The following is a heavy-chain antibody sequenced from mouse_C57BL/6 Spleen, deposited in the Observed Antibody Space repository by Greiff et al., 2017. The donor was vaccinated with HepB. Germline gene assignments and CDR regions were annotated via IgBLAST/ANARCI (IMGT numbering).Heavy chain of an antibody. CDR3: ARVYGYDYAMDY. Sequence: QVQLQQPGAELVRPGSSVKLSCKASGYTFTSYWMHWVKQRPIQGLEWIGNIDPSDSETHYNQKFKDKATLTVDKSSSTAYMQLSSLTSEDSAVYYCARVYGYDYAMDYWGQGTSVTVSS. D-gene: IGHD2-2*01. V-gene: IGHV1-52*01. J-gene: IGHJ4*01. CDR2: IDPSDSET. CDR1: GYTFTSYW.